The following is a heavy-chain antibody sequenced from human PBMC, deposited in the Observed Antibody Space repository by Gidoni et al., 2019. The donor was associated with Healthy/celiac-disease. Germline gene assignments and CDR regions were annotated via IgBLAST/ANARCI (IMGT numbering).Heavy chain of an antibody. J-gene: IGHJ4*02. V-gene: IGHV3-49*05. CDR1: GFTFGDYA. Sequence: EVQLVESGGGLVKPGRSLRLSCTASGFTFGDYAVSWFRQAPGKGLELVGFIRSKAYGGTTEYAASVKGRFTISRDDSKSIAYLQMNSLKTEDTAVYYCTRNRYSSSLNPFDYWGQGTLVTVSS. CDR3: TRNRYSSSLNPFDY. CDR2: IRSKAYGGTT. D-gene: IGHD6-13*01.